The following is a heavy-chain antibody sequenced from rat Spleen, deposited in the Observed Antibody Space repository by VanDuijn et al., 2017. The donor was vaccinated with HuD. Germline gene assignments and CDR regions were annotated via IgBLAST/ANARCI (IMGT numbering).Heavy chain of an antibody. D-gene: IGHD1-12*01. CDR3: TRDHSYWGNYYPGGFAY. Sequence: QVQLKESGPGLVQPSQTLSLTCTVSGFSLTDYSVHWVRQPPGKGLEWIAAISSGGSTYYDSALKSRLSISRDTSKSQVFLKMTSLQTEDTAIYFCTRDHSYWGNYYPGGFAYWGQGTLVTVSS. V-gene: IGHV2-19*01. J-gene: IGHJ3*01. CDR2: ISSGGST. CDR1: GFSLTDYS.